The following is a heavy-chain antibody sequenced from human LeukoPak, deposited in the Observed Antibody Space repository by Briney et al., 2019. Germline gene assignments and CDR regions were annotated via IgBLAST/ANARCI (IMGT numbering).Heavy chain of an antibody. Sequence: TGVSLRLSCAASGFTFSGYSMNWVRQAPGKGLEWVSSISSSTSYIFYADSMKVRFTISRDNAKNSLYLQMNSLRAEDTAVYYCARVWGVGATLGVFDIWGQGTMVTVSS. D-gene: IGHD1-26*01. CDR2: ISSSTSYI. V-gene: IGHV3-21*01. CDR1: GFTFSGYS. J-gene: IGHJ3*02. CDR3: ARVWGVGATLGVFDI.